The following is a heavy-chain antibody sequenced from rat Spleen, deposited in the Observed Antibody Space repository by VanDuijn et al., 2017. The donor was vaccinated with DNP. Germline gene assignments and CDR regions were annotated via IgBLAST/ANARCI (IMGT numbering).Heavy chain of an antibody. CDR3: AKGPNYGGDSDYFDY. CDR1: GFNFNDYW. J-gene: IGHJ2*01. CDR2: INKDSSTI. D-gene: IGHD1-11*01. Sequence: EVKLVESGGGLVQPGRSLKLSCAASGFNFNDYWMGWVRQAPGKGLEWIGEINKDSSTITYSPSLKDKFTISRDNAQNTLYLQMSKLGSEDTAIYYCAKGPNYGGDSDYFDYWGQGVMVTVSS. V-gene: IGHV4-2*01.